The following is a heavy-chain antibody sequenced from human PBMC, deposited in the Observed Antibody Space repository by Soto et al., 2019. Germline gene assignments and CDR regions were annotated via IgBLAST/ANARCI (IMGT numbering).Heavy chain of an antibody. CDR2: IYYSGST. Sequence: SETLSLTCTVSGSSISSYYWSWIRQPPGKGLEWIGYIYYSGSTNYNPSLKSRVTISVDTSKNQFSLKLSSVTAADTAVYYCARVYGDYLDYWGQGTLVTSPQ. CDR1: GSSISSYY. V-gene: IGHV4-59*01. J-gene: IGHJ4*02. CDR3: ARVYGDYLDY. D-gene: IGHD4-17*01.